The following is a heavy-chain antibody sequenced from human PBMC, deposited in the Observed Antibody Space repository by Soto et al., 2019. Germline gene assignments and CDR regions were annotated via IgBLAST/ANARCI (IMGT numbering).Heavy chain of an antibody. V-gene: IGHV4-30-2*01. CDR1: GGSISSGGYS. CDR2: IYHSGST. Sequence: SETLSHTCAFSGGSISSGGYSWSWIRQPPGKGLEWIGYIYHSGSTYYNPSLKSRVTISVDRSKNQFSLKLSSVTAADTAVYYCAAGGGPPRYYWGQGTLVTVSS. J-gene: IGHJ4*02. CDR3: AAGGGPPRYY. D-gene: IGHD1-26*01.